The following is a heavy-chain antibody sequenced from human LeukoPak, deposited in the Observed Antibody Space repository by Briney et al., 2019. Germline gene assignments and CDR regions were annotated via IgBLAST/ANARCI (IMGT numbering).Heavy chain of an antibody. Sequence: GGSLRLSCAASGFTFSDYAMSWVRQAPGKGLEWVSEISGSGGRTYYADSVKGRFTISRDKSENTLYLQMNSLRAEDTAVYYCAKDRVDYYGSGSYYGNWGRGTLVTVSS. D-gene: IGHD3-10*01. CDR3: AKDRVDYYGSGSYYGN. J-gene: IGHJ4*02. CDR2: ISGSGGRT. V-gene: IGHV3-23*01. CDR1: GFTFSDYA.